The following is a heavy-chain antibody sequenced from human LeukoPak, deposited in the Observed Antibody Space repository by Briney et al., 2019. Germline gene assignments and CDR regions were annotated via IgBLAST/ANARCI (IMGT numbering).Heavy chain of an antibody. Sequence: KPSETLSLTCTVSGGSISSSSYYWGWIRQPPGKGLEWIGSIYYSGSTYYNPSLKSRVTISVDTSKNQFSLKLSSVTAADTAVYYCARKDNWGYHFDYWGQGTLVTVSS. V-gene: IGHV4-39*07. CDR2: IYYSGST. CDR3: ARKDNWGYHFDY. D-gene: IGHD7-27*01. J-gene: IGHJ4*02. CDR1: GGSISSSSYY.